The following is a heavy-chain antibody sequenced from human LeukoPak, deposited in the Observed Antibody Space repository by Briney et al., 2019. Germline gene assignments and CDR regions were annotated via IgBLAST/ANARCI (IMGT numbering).Heavy chain of an antibody. CDR1: GFTFSSYW. Sequence: GGSLRLSCAASGFTFSSYWMSWVRQAPGKGLEWVANIKQDGSEKYYVDSVKGRFTISRDNAKNSLYLQMNSLRAEDTAVYYCARESDYYDSSGYNDYWGQGTLVTVSS. V-gene: IGHV3-7*01. CDR2: IKQDGSEK. CDR3: ARESDYYDSSGYNDY. J-gene: IGHJ4*02. D-gene: IGHD3-22*01.